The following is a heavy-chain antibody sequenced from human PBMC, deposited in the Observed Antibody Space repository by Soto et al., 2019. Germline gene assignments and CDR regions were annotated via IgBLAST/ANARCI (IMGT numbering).Heavy chain of an antibody. CDR3: ALAVAGTTTFDY. CDR1: GGSISSYY. Sequence: SETLSLTCTVSGGSISSYYWSWIRQPPGKGLEWIGYIYYSGSTNYNPSLKSRVTISVDTSKNQFSLKLSSVTAADTAVYYCALAVAGTTTFDYWGKGTRVTVS. J-gene: IGHJ4*02. V-gene: IGHV4-59*01. D-gene: IGHD6-19*01. CDR2: IYYSGST.